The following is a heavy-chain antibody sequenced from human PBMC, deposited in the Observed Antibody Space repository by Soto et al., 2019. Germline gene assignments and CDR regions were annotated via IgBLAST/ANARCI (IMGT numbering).Heavy chain of an antibody. CDR3: ARHENIVVVTAARGFDV. D-gene: IGHD2-21*02. Sequence: QLQLQESGPRLVKPSETLSLTCTVSGGSISLSTNYFWVWVRQPPGKGLEWIGAIYYSGNSYYNPSLKSRVTISVDPPKNQFSLNLSSVTAADTATYYCARHENIVVVTAARGFDVWGQGTMVTVSS. J-gene: IGHJ3*01. CDR2: IYYSGNS. V-gene: IGHV4-39*01. CDR1: GGSISLSTNYF.